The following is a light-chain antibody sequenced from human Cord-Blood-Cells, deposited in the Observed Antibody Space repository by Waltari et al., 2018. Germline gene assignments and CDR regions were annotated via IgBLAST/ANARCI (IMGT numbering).Light chain of an antibody. J-gene: IGKJ3*01. CDR3: QQRSNWIFT. CDR1: QSVSSY. CDR2: DAS. Sequence: EIVLTQSPATLSLSPGERATLSCRASQSVSSYLAWYQQKPGQAPRLLIYDASNRATGIPARFSGSGSATDFTLTISSLEPEDFAVYYCQQRSNWIFTFGPGTNVDIK. V-gene: IGKV3-11*01.